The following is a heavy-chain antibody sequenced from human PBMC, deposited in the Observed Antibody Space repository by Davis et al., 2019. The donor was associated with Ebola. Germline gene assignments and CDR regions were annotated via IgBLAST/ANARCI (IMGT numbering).Heavy chain of an antibody. CDR3: AKGSNGVCYFTDY. CDR2: ISWNSASI. D-gene: IGHD2-8*01. V-gene: IGHV3-9*01. CDR1: GFTFDDYA. J-gene: IGHJ4*02. Sequence: SLKISCAAPGFTFDDYAMHWVRQAPGKGLEWVSGISWNSASIGYADSVKGRFTISRDNSKNTLYLQMNSLRAEDTAVYYCAKGSNGVCYFTDYWGQGTLVTVSS.